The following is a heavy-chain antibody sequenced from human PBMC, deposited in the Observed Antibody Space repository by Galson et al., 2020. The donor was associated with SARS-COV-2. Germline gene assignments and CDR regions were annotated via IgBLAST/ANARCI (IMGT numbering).Heavy chain of an antibody. V-gene: IGHV3-30-3*01. CDR2: ISYDGSNK. CDR3: ARDFVLRYFDWLLFNGMDV. J-gene: IGHJ6*02. Sequence: TGGSLRLSCAASGFTFSSYAMHWVRQAPGKGLEWVAVISYDGSNKYYADSVTGRFTISRDNSKNTLYLQMNSLRAEDTAVYYCARDFVLRYFDWLLFNGMDVWGQGTTVTVSS. CDR1: GFTFSSYA. D-gene: IGHD3-9*01.